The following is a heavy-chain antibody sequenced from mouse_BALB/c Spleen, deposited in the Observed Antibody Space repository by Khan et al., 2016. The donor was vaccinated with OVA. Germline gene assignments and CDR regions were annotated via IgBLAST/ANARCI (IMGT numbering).Heavy chain of an antibody. CDR1: GFTFSDYY. D-gene: IGHD2-14*01. V-gene: IGHV5-4*02. CDR3: ARGGYGSCAF. Sequence: EVELVESGGGLVKPGGSLKLSCAASGFTFSDYYMYWVRQTPEKRLEWVATISDGGNYTSYPDSVKGRFTISRDNAKNNLYLQMSSLKSEDTAMYYCARGGYGSCAFWGQGTLVTVSA. CDR2: ISDGGNYT. J-gene: IGHJ3*01.